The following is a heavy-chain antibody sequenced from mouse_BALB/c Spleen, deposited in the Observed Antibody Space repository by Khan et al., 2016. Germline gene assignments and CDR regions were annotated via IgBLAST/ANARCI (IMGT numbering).Heavy chain of an antibody. Sequence: QVQLQQPGAELVRPGASVKLSCKASGYSFTTYWMNWVKQRPGQGLEWIGMIHPSDSETRLNQKFKDKATLTVDQSSSTAYMQRSGATDGESADYYDASCVRMTTPYYAMDCWGQGTSVTVSS. CDR2: IHPSDSET. J-gene: IGHJ4*01. D-gene: IGHD1-1*02. V-gene: IGHV1S82*01. CDR1: GYSFTTYW. CDR3: ASCVRMTTPYYAMDC.